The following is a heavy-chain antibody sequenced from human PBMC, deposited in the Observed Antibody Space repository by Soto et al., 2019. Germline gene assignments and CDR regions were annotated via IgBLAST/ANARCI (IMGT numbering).Heavy chain of an antibody. CDR2: IIPIFGTA. D-gene: IGHD4-17*01. Sequence: QVQLVQSGAEVKKPGSSVKVSCKASGGTFSSYAISWVRQAPGQGLEWMGGIIPIFGTANYAQKFQGRVTITADESTSTAYMELSSLRSEDTAVYYCARDRNRDYGDYVARGFDPWGQGTLVTVSS. J-gene: IGHJ5*02. CDR1: GGTFSSYA. V-gene: IGHV1-69*01. CDR3: ARDRNRDYGDYVARGFDP.